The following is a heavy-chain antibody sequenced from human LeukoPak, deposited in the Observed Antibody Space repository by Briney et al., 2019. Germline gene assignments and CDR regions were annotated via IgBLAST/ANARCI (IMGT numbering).Heavy chain of an antibody. CDR2: NYENGST. CDR1: GRSIGSVDYL. D-gene: IGHD4-17*01. J-gene: IGHJ6*02. V-gene: IGHV4-30-4*01. CDR3: ARAGATVTTGEGMDV. Sequence: SHTLSLPCTLSGRSIGSVDYLWRWIREPAVKGLECIGYNYENGSTYYNPSLKSRVSISLDTSKNQFSLKLSSVTAADTAVYYCARAGATVTTGEGMDVWGQGTTVTVS.